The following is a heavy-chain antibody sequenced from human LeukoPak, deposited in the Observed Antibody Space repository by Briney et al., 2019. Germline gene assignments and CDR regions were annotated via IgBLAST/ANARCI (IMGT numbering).Heavy chain of an antibody. D-gene: IGHD5-24*01. CDR3: ASSRWLQLGPDY. V-gene: IGHV3-30-3*01. CDR2: ISYDGSNK. J-gene: IGHJ4*02. CDR1: GFTFSSYA. Sequence: GRSLRLSCAASGFTFSSYAMHWVRQAPGKGLEWVTVISYDGSNKYYADSVKGRFTISRDNAKNSLYLQMNSLRAEDTAVYYCASSRWLQLGPDYWGQGTLVTVSS.